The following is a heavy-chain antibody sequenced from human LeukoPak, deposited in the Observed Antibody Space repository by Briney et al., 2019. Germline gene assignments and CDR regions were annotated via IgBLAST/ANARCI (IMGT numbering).Heavy chain of an antibody. CDR3: ASGNFWSGHNFDY. CDR2: IYYSGST. D-gene: IGHD3-3*01. CDR1: GGSVSSGSYY. V-gene: IGHV4-61*01. Sequence: PSETLSFTCTVSGGSVSSGSYYWSWIRQPPGKGLEWIGYIYYSGSTNYNPSPKSRVTISVDTSKNQFSLKLSSVTAADTAVYYCASGNFWSGHNFDYWGQGTLVTVSS. J-gene: IGHJ4*02.